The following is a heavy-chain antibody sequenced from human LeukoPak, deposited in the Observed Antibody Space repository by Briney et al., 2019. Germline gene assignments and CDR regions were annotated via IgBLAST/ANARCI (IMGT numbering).Heavy chain of an antibody. Sequence: GASLKISCKGSGYSFTSYWIGCVRQIPGEVLEWMGIIYPGDSDTRYSPSFQGLVTISADKSISTAYLQWSSLKAPDTAMYYCARQDRGWFDPWGQGTLVTVSS. CDR2: IYPGDSDT. D-gene: IGHD3-10*01. CDR3: ARQDRGWFDP. J-gene: IGHJ5*02. CDR1: GYSFTSYW. V-gene: IGHV5-51*01.